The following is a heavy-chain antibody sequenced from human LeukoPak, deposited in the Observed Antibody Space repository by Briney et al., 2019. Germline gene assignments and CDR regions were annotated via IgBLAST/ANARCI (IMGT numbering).Heavy chain of an antibody. CDR1: GGTSSSYA. D-gene: IGHD6-13*01. CDR2: IIPIFGTA. CDR3: ARLSSSSVHRDY. V-gene: IGHV1-69*13. J-gene: IGHJ4*02. Sequence: RWASVNVSCKASGGTSSSYAISWVRQAPGQGLEWMGGIIPIFGTANYAQKFQGRVTITADESTSTAYMELSSLRSEDTAVYYCARLSSSSVHRDYWGQGTLVTVSS.